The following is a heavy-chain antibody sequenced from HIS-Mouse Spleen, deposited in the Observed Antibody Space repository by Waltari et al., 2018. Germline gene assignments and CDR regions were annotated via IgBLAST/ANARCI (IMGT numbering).Heavy chain of an antibody. CDR3: ARDMGINVDTAMVLRIYYYGMDV. J-gene: IGHJ6*02. D-gene: IGHD5-18*01. Sequence: YVDSVKGRFTISRDNAKNSLYLQMNSLRAEDTAVYYCARDMGINVDTAMVLRIYYYGMDVWGQGTTVTVSS. V-gene: IGHV3-7*01.